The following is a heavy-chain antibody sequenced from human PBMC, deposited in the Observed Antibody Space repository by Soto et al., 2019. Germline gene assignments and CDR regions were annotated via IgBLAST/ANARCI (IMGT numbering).Heavy chain of an antibody. CDR3: ARTLPNRQLFDSWSQGYCIDTRCSGHYALDV. CDR1: GGFI. D-gene: IGHD2-2*01. Sequence: SETLSLTCTVSGGFIWGWIRQSPDKGLEWIGYIYNSGRYNYNPSLESRLTISIDTSKNQFSLRLASVTAADTAVYYCARTLPNRQLFDSWSQGYCIDTRCSGHYALDVWGQGTTVTVSS. J-gene: IGHJ6*02. CDR2: IYNSGRY. V-gene: IGHV4-59*01.